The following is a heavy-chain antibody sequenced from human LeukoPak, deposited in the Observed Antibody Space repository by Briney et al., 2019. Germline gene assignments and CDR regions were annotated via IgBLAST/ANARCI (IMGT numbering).Heavy chain of an antibody. V-gene: IGHV4-59*12. J-gene: IGHJ4*02. CDR2: IYYSGST. CDR1: GGSISSYY. D-gene: IGHD4-17*01. Sequence: SETLSLTCTVSGGSISSYYWSWIRQPPGKGLEWIGYIYYSGSTNYNPSLKSRVTISVDRSKNQFSLKLSSVTAADTAVYYCARGRYGDYYDYWGQGTLVTVSS. CDR3: ARGRYGDYYDY.